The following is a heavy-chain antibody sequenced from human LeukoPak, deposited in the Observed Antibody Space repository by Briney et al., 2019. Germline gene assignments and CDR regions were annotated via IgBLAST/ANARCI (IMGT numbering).Heavy chain of an antibody. D-gene: IGHD1-26*01. CDR2: APHDRSSP. Sequence: GGSLRLSCAVSGFRFNSHHMHWVRQAPNKGLEWVAVAPHDRSSPSHAASVNGRFTISRDNSKNTLYLQMNSLRAEDTAMYYCARDQTPMDSGSYGFDYWGQGTLVTVSS. CDR1: GFRFNSHH. J-gene: IGHJ4*02. CDR3: ARDQTPMDSGSYGFDY. V-gene: IGHV3-30*03.